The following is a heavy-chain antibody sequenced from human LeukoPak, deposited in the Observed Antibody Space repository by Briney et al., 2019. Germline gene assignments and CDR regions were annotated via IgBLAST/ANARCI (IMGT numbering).Heavy chain of an antibody. Sequence: GGSLRLSCAASGFTFSSYAMHWVRQAPGKGLEWVAVISYDGSNKYYADSVKGRFTISRDNSKNTLYLQMNSLRAEDTAVYYCAGTPGVVAATGGEYFQHWGQGTLVTVSS. CDR3: AGTPGVVAATGGEYFQH. CDR1: GFTFSSYA. CDR2: ISYDGSNK. J-gene: IGHJ1*01. D-gene: IGHD2-15*01. V-gene: IGHV3-30*04.